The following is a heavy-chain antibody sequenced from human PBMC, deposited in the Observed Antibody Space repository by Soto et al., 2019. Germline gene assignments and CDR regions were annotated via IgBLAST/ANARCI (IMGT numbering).Heavy chain of an antibody. D-gene: IGHD5-12*01. CDR2: IYVYAART. J-gene: IGHJ4*02. CDR1: GVTFGTYA. CDR3: AKDARPDGYWDVDY. Sequence: PWGSLRLPWTVSGVTFGTYASNCIRHAQSQGQEWVSGIYVYAARTFYADSLNGRFTISRDNSKNTLFSVMNRLITEATASYDYAKDARPDGYWDVDYWGQGTLVTVSS. V-gene: IGHV3-23*01.